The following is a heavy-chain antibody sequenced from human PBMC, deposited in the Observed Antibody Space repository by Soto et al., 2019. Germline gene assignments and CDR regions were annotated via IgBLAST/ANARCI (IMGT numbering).Heavy chain of an antibody. J-gene: IGHJ5*02. CDR3: ARERDSSSWYQTLTAWFDP. D-gene: IGHD6-13*01. V-gene: IGHV1-3*01. Sequence: ASVKVSCKASGYTFTSYAMHWVRQAPGQRLEWMGWINAGNGNTKYSQKFQGRVTITRDTSASTAYMELSSLRSEDTAVYYCARERDSSSWYQTLTAWFDPWGQGTLVTVSS. CDR1: GYTFTSYA. CDR2: INAGNGNT.